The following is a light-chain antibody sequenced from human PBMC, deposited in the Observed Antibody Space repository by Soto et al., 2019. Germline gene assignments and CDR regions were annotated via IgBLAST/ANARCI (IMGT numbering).Light chain of an antibody. J-gene: IGKJ1*01. Sequence: DIVMTQSPLSLPVTPGEPASISCRSSQSLLHSNGYNYLDWYLQKPGQSPQLLIYLGSNRASGVPDRFSGSGSGTDFTLKISRVEAEDVGAYYCMQALQTLGTFGQGTKVEIK. CDR1: QSLLHSNGYNY. V-gene: IGKV2-28*01. CDR2: LGS. CDR3: MQALQTLGT.